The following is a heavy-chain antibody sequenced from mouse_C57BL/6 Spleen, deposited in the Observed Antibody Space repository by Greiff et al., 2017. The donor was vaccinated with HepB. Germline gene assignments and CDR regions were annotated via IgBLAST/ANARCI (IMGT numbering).Heavy chain of an antibody. CDR3: ARGYYGSSVV. CDR2: INPNNGGT. J-gene: IGHJ1*03. V-gene: IGHV1-26*01. D-gene: IGHD1-1*01. CDR1: GYTFTDYY. Sequence: EVQLQQSGPELVKPGASVKISCKASGYTFTDYYMNWVKQSHGKSLEWIGDINPNNGGTSYNQKFKGKATLTVDKSSSTAYMELRSLTSEDSAVYYCARGYYGSSVVWGTGTTVTVSS.